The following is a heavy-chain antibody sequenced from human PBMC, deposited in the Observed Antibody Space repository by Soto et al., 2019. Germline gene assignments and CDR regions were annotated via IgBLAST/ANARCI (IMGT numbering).Heavy chain of an antibody. J-gene: IGHJ5*02. CDR1: GYSFTSYW. CDR3: ARLSRHIVVVPAATDP. CDR2: IYPGDSDT. D-gene: IGHD2-2*01. Sequence: PGESLKISCKGSGYSFTSYWTGWVRQMPGKGLEWMGIIYPGDSDTRYSPSFQGQVTISADKSISTAYLQWSSLKASDTAMYYCARLSRHIVVVPAATDPWGQGTLVTVSS. V-gene: IGHV5-51*01.